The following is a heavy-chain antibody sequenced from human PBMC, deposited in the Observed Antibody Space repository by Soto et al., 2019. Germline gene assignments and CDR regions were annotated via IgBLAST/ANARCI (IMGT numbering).Heavy chain of an antibody. D-gene: IGHD4-17*01. V-gene: IGHV4-34*01. J-gene: IGHJ4*02. CDR1: GWSFSGYY. CDR3: ARGTSLRHPRAPKD. Sequence: PSETLSLXCAVYGWSFSGYYLSWIRQPPGKGLEWIGEINHSGSTNYNPSLKSRVTISVDTSKNQFSLKLSSGTAADTSVYYCARGTSLRHPRAPKDWGQGTLVTVSS. CDR2: INHSGST.